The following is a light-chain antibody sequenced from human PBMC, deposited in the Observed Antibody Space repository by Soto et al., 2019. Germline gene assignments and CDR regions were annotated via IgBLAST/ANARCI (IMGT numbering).Light chain of an antibody. Sequence: EIVMTQSPATLSVSPGEGATLSCRASQSVSSKLAWYQQKPGQAPRLLIYGASTRATGIPARFSGSGSGTEFTLIISSLQSEDYAVYYCQQYKSWPPITFGQGTRLEIK. CDR3: QQYKSWPPIT. CDR1: QSVSSK. J-gene: IGKJ5*01. CDR2: GAS. V-gene: IGKV3-15*01.